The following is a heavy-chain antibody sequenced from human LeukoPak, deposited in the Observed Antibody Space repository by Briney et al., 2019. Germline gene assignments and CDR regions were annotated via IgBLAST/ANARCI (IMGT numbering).Heavy chain of an antibody. J-gene: IGHJ4*02. CDR3: ARVGYGDYDSDY. V-gene: IGHV3-53*01. CDR2: IYSGGST. Sequence: PGGSLRLSCAASGFTVSSNYMSWVRQAPGKGLEWVSVIYSGGSTYYADSVRGRFTISRDNSKNTLYLQMNSLRAEDTAVYYCARVGYGDYDSDYWGQGTLVTVSS. CDR1: GFTVSSNY. D-gene: IGHD4-17*01.